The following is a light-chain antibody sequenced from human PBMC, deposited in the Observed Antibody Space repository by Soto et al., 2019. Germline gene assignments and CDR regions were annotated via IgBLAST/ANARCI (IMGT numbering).Light chain of an antibody. CDR3: QSYDSSLSLYV. Sequence: QAVVTQPPSVSGASGQRVTISCTGSSSNIGAGYDVHWYQQLPGTAPKLLIYGNSNRPSGVPDRFSGSKSGTSASLAITGLQAEDEADYYCQSYDSSLSLYVFGTGTKLTVL. J-gene: IGLJ1*01. CDR2: GNS. CDR1: SSNIGAGYD. V-gene: IGLV1-40*01.